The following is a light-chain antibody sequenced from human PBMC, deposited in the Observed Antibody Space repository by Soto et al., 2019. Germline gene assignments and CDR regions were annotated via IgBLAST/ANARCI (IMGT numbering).Light chain of an antibody. Sequence: DIVMTQSPDSLAVSLGERATFNCKSSQSVLYSSNNKNYLAWYQQKPGQPPNLLIYWASTRESGVPDRFSGSGSGPDFTLTISSLQAEDVAVYYCQQYYSTPPTFGQGTKVEIK. CDR1: QSVLYSSNNKNY. CDR3: QQYYSTPPT. J-gene: IGKJ1*01. CDR2: WAS. V-gene: IGKV4-1*01.